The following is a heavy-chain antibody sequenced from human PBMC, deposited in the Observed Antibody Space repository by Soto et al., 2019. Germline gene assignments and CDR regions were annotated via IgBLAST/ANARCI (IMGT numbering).Heavy chain of an antibody. CDR1: GFTFSSYW. CDR3: AKSLGYSSNDFDI. J-gene: IGHJ3*02. Sequence: GGSLRLSCAASGFTFSSYWMSWVRQAPGKGLEWVADISRNRSSICYVDSVKGRFTISRDNAKNSLYLQMNSLRAEDTALYYCAKSLGYSSNDFDIWGQGTMVTVSS. CDR2: ISRNRSSI. D-gene: IGHD6-13*01. V-gene: IGHV3-7*03.